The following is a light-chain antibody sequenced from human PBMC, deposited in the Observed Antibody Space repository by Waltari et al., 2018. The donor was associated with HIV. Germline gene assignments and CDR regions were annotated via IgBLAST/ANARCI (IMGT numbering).Light chain of an antibody. CDR3: SSYTSSSTWL. CDR1: SSDVGSYNR. Sequence: QSALTQPPSVSGSPGRSVTISCTGTSSDVGSYNRVSWYQQPPGTAPKLMIYEVRNRPSGGPDRCAASKSGNTASLTISGLQAEGEADYYCSSYTSSSTWLFGGGTKLTV. J-gene: IGLJ3*02. CDR2: EVR. V-gene: IGLV2-18*02.